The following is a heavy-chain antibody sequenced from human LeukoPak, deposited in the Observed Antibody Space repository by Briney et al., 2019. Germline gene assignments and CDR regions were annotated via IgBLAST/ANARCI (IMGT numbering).Heavy chain of an antibody. V-gene: IGHV3-74*01. CDR2: IKSDGSST. J-gene: IGHJ6*03. CDR3: ARDYYYDSSELQSYYYYYYMDV. D-gene: IGHD3-22*01. CDR1: GFTFSSYW. Sequence: PGGSLRVSCAASGFTFSSYWMHWVRQAPGKGLVWVSCIKSDGSSTSYADSVKGRFTISRDNAKNTLYLQMNSLRAEDTAVYYCARDYYYDSSELQSYYYYYYMDVWGKGTTVTISS.